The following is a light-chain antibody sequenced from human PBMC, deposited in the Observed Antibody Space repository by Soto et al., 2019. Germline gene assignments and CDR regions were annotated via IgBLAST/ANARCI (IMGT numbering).Light chain of an antibody. CDR3: QQRSNWPLT. Sequence: EIVLTQSPATLSLSPGERATLSCRASQSVNRNLAWYRQKPGQAPRLLIYDASNRATGIPARFSGSGSGTDFTLTISSLEPEDFAVYYCQQRSNWPLTFGGGTKGEIK. J-gene: IGKJ4*01. CDR2: DAS. V-gene: IGKV3-11*01. CDR1: QSVNRN.